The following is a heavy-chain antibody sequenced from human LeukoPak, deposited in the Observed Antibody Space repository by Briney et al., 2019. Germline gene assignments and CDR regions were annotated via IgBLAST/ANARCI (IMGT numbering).Heavy chain of an antibody. Sequence: SETLSLTCTVSGGSISSYYWSWIRQPPGKGLEWIGYIYYSGSTNYNPSLKSRVTISVDTSKNQFSLKLSSVAAADTAVYYWARSPHCRSTSFYIRWFGAWGQGTLVTVSS. CDR1: GGSISSYY. V-gene: IGHV4-59*01. CDR3: ARSPHCRSTSFYIRWFGA. J-gene: IGHJ5*02. D-gene: IGHD2-2*02. CDR2: IYYSGST.